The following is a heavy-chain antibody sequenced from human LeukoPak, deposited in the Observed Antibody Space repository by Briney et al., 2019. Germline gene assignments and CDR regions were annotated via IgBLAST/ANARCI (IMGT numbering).Heavy chain of an antibody. CDR1: GGSISSYY. CDR3: ARDPGGGTMISWFDP. D-gene: IGHD3-22*01. Sequence: SETLSLTYTVSGGSISSYYWSWIRQPAGKGLEWIGRIYTSGSTNYNPSLKSRVTMSVDTSKNQFSLKLSSVTAADTAVYYCARDPGGGTMISWFDPWGQGTLVTVSS. CDR2: IYTSGST. J-gene: IGHJ5*02. V-gene: IGHV4-4*07.